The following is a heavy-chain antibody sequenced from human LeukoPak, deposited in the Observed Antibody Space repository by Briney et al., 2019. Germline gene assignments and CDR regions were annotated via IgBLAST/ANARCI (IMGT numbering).Heavy chain of an antibody. Sequence: SETLSLTCAVYGGSFSGYYWSWIRQPPGKGLEWIGEINHSGSTNYNPSLKSRVTISVDTSKNQFSLKLSSVTAADTAVYYCARARGIAVYYFDYWGQGTLVTVSS. CDR3: ARARGIAVYYFDY. CDR2: INHSGST. J-gene: IGHJ4*02. CDR1: GGSFSGYY. D-gene: IGHD6-19*01. V-gene: IGHV4-34*01.